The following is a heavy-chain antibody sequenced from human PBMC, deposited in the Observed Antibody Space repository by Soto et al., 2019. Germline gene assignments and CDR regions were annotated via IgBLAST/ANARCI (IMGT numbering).Heavy chain of an antibody. CDR2: INGGSGNT. D-gene: IGHD3-10*01. Sequence: ASVKVSCKSSGFTFTSYAIHWLRQAPGQRPQWMGWINGGSGNTKYSQDFQGRVTFTRDTFATTAYLELSSLSSEDTAVYYCARVPPWGNSAGDYYIQHYDSWGQGTPVTVSS. J-gene: IGHJ4*02. CDR3: ARVPPWGNSAGDYYIQHYDS. V-gene: IGHV1-3*01. CDR1: GFTFTSYA.